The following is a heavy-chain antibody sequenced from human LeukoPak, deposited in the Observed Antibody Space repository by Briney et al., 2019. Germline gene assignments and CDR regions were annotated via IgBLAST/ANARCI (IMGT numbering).Heavy chain of an antibody. CDR2: IRHDGSNK. J-gene: IGHJ5*02. D-gene: IGHD4-11*01. Sequence: PGGSLRLSCAASGFTFSSYGMHWVRQAPGKGLEWVAFIRHDGSNKYYADSVKGRFTISRDNSKNTLYLQMNSLRAEDTAVYYCAKENEDYSNYGPILTSYNWFDPWGQGTLVTVSS. CDR3: AKENEDYSNYGPILTSYNWFDP. V-gene: IGHV3-30*02. CDR1: GFTFSSYG.